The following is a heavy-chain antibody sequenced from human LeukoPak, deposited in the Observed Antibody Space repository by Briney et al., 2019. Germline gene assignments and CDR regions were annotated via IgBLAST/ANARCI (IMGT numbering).Heavy chain of an antibody. Sequence: GGSLRLSCAASGFTFTDHYMSWVRQAPGKGLEWVSYISSGGDIIYYADSVKGRFTISRDNAKNSLFLQMNSLRAEDTAVYYCARDPAGWPPSGGPPYFDDWGQGTLVAVSS. V-gene: IGHV3-11*04. D-gene: IGHD2-2*01. CDR2: ISSGGDII. J-gene: IGHJ4*02. CDR3: ARDPAGWPPSGGPPYFDD. CDR1: GFTFTDHY.